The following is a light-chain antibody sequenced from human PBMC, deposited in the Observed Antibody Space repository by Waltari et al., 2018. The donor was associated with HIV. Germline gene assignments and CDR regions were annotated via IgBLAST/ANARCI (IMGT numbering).Light chain of an antibody. CDR1: QSVRSSY. CDR3: QQYGSSPYT. CDR2: GAS. V-gene: IGKV3-20*01. Sequence: IVLTQSPGTLSLSPGERATLSCRASQSVRSSYLAWYQQKPGQAPRLLIHGASSRATGIPDRFSGSGSGTDFTLTISRLEPEDFAVYYCQQYGSSPYTFGQGTKLEIK. J-gene: IGKJ2*01.